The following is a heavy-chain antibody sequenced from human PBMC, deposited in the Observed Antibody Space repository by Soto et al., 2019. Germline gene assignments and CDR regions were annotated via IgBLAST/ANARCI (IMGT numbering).Heavy chain of an antibody. CDR3: ARPAGPVQGYCSGGSCHRGY. Sequence: GALRLSCAASGFTFSSYSMNWVRQAPGKGLEWVSYISSSSSTIYYADSVKGRFTISRDNAKNSLYLQMNSLRAEDTAVYYCARPAGPVQGYCSGGSCHRGYWGQGTLVTVSS. CDR1: GFTFSSYS. V-gene: IGHV3-48*01. CDR2: ISSSSSTI. D-gene: IGHD2-15*01. J-gene: IGHJ4*02.